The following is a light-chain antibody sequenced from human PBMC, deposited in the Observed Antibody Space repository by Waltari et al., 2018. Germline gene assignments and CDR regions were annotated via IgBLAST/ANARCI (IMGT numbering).Light chain of an antibody. CDR3: HQYNDWPRT. J-gene: IGKJ1*01. Sequence: EIVLTQSPATLSVSQGDSVTLSCRASQSVGTNLAWYQHSPGRAPRLLVYRASTRASYIPARFSASGSGTEFTLSISTLQSEDSAVFYCHQYNDWPRTFGQGTKVEIK. CDR2: RAS. V-gene: IGKV3D-15*01. CDR1: QSVGTN.